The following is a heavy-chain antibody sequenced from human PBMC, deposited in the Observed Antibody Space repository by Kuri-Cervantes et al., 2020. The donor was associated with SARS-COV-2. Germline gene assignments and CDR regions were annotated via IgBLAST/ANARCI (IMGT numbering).Heavy chain of an antibody. J-gene: IGHJ5*02. Sequence: GSLRLSCTVSGGSISSYYWSWIRQPPGKGLEWIGYIYYSGSTNYNPSLKSRVTISVDTSKNQFSLKLSSVTAADTAVYYWARELGLTTVNWFDPWGQGTLVTVSS. CDR3: ARELGLTTVNWFDP. V-gene: IGHV4-59*01. D-gene: IGHD4-17*01. CDR2: IYYSGST. CDR1: GGSISSYY.